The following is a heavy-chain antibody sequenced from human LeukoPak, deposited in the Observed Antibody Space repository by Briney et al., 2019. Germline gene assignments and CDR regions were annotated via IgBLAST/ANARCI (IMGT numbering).Heavy chain of an antibody. CDR3: ARGPNYAFWSGSYYYYMDV. Sequence: ASVKVSCKASGYTFTSYDINWVRQATGQGIEWMGWMNPNSGNTGYAQKFQGRVTMTRSTSINTAYMELSSLRSEDTAVYYCARGPNYAFWSGSYYYYMDVWGKGTTVTVSS. CDR2: MNPNSGNT. V-gene: IGHV1-8*01. J-gene: IGHJ6*03. CDR1: GYTFTSYD. D-gene: IGHD3-3*01.